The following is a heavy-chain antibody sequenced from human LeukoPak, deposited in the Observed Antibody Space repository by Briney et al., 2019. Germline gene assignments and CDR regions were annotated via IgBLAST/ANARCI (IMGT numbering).Heavy chain of an antibody. V-gene: IGHV1-18*01. J-gene: IGHJ6*02. CDR1: GYTFTSYG. D-gene: IGHD6-19*01. Sequence: GASVKVSCKASGYTFTSYGISWVRQAPGQGLEWMGWISAYNGNTNYAQKLQGRVTMTTDTSTSTAYTELRSLRSDDTAVYYCARKTVAGTYYYGMDVWGQGTTVTVSS. CDR3: ARKTVAGTYYYGMDV. CDR2: ISAYNGNT.